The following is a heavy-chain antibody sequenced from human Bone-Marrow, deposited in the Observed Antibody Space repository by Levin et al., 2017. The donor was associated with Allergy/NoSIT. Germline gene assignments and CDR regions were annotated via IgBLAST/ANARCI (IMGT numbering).Heavy chain of an antibody. J-gene: IGHJ4*02. Sequence: GGSLRLSCAASGFTFSSYGMHWARRAPGKGLEWVAVISYDGNNKYYADFVKGRFTISRDNPKSTLYLQMNSLRADDTAVYYCARSLKSFWSGYFDYWGQGTQVTVPS. CDR1: GFTFSSYG. D-gene: IGHD3-3*01. CDR3: ARSLKSFWSGYFDY. V-gene: IGHV3-30*03. CDR2: ISYDGNNK.